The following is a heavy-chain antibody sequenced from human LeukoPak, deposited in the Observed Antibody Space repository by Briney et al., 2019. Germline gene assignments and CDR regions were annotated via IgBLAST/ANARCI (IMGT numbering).Heavy chain of an antibody. CDR2: IKHSGST. V-gene: IGHV4-34*01. D-gene: IGHD4-11*01. J-gene: IGHJ4*02. Sequence: SETLPLTCAVYGGTISGYYWSGIRQHPGQGLEWSGEIKHSGSTNYNPSLTSRVTISVDTSKNQFSLKLSSVTAADTAVYYCVRGTVERYSNYGDWGQGTLVTVSS. CDR1: GGTISGYY. CDR3: VRGTVERYSNYGD.